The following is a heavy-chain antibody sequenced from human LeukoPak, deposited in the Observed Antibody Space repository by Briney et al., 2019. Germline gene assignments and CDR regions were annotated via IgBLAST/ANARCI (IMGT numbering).Heavy chain of an antibody. D-gene: IGHD4-23*01. J-gene: IGHJ4*02. Sequence: SETLSLTCTVSGGSISSYYWSWIRQPPGKGLEWIGYIYYSGSTNYNPSLKSRVTISVDTSKNQFSLKLSSVTAADTAVYYCARENDYGGSYFDYWGQGTLVTVSS. V-gene: IGHV4-59*01. CDR1: GGSISSYY. CDR3: ARENDYGGSYFDY. CDR2: IYYSGST.